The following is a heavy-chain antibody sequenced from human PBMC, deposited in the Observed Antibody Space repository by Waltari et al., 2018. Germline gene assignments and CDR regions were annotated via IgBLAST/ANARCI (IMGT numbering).Heavy chain of an antibody. V-gene: IGHV1-3*01. Sequence: QVHFVQSGAEVKKPGASVKVSCKAVGYTFITSVMHWVRRAPDQSLEYMGWINAANGSAKYSQNFQGRLTITRDTFATTVYMELSSLTSKDTAFYYCAKGGIHPSWFFDLWGRGTLVTVSS. CDR3: AKGGIHPSWFFDL. CDR2: INAANGSA. CDR1: GYTFITSV. J-gene: IGHJ2*01.